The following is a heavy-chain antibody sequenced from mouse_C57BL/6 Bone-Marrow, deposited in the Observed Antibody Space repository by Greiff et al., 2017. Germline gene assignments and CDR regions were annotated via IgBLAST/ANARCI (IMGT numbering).Heavy chain of an antibody. CDR3: ASLGGYYDYFAY. CDR1: GYTFTSYW. Sequence: QVQLQQPGAELVKPGASVKLSCKASGYTFTSYWMHWVKQRPGQGLEWIGMIHPNSGSTNYNEKFKSKATLTVDKSSSTVYMQLSSLTSEDSAVYYCASLGGYYDYFAYWGQGTLVTVSA. V-gene: IGHV1-64*01. J-gene: IGHJ3*01. D-gene: IGHD2-4*01. CDR2: IHPNSGST.